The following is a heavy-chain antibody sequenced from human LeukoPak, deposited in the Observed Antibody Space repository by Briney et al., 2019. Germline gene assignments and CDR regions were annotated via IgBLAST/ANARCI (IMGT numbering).Heavy chain of an antibody. V-gene: IGHV5-51*01. D-gene: IGHD6-13*01. J-gene: IGHJ4*02. CDR2: IYPGDSDT. Sequence: GGSLKISCQGSGYSFTSYWIGWVRQMPGKGLEWMGIIYPGDSDTRYSPSFQGQVTISADKSISTAYLQWSSLKASDTAMYYCATTYSSTWFDYWGQGTLVTVSS. CDR3: ATTYSSTWFDY. CDR1: GYSFTSYW.